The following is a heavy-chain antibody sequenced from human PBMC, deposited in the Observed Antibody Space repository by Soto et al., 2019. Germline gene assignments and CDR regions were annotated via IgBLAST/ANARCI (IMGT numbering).Heavy chain of an antibody. D-gene: IGHD2-2*01. V-gene: IGHV3-30*14. CDR3: AREGCTTSSCRYFDW. Sequence: QVQLVESGGGVVQPGRSLRLSCAASGFTFSNYAMHWVRQAPGKGLEWVAVIYAGGNTNYADSVKGRFTISRDNSRNTLDLQMNSLRVEDTAVYYCAREGCTTSSCRYFDWWGQGTLVTVSA. J-gene: IGHJ4*02. CDR2: IYAGGNT. CDR1: GFTFSNYA.